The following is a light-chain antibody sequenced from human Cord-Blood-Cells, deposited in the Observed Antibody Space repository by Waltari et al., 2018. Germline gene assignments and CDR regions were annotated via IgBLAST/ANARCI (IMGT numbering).Light chain of an antibody. CDR2: DAS. Sequence: DIQMTQSPSSLSASVGDRVTNTCQASQDISNYLNWYQQKPAKAPKLLIYDASNLETGVPSRFSGSGSGTDFTFTISSLQPEDIATYYCQQYDNLPRLTFGGGTKVEIK. CDR1: QDISNY. J-gene: IGKJ4*01. CDR3: QQYDNLPRLT. V-gene: IGKV1-33*01.